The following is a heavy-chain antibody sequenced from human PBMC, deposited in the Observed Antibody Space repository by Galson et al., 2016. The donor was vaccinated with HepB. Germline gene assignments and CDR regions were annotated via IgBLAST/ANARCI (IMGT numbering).Heavy chain of an antibody. CDR2: ISSTTTYI. D-gene: IGHD2/OR15-2a*01. CDR1: GFTFSTYS. J-gene: IGHJ5*02. V-gene: IGHV3-21*04. Sequence: SLRLSCAASGFTFSTYSMNWVRQAPGKGLEWVSSISSTTTYIYYADSVKGRFSISRDNSKKSLYLEMNSLRTEDTAFYYCGILYGGFDPWGQGTLVTVSS. CDR3: GILYGGFDP.